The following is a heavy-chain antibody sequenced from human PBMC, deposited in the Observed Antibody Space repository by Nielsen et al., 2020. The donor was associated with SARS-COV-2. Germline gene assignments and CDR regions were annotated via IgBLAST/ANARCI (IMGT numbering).Heavy chain of an antibody. V-gene: IGHV4-61*01. CDR1: GGSVSSGSYY. J-gene: IGHJ6*02. D-gene: IGHD6-19*01. CDR3: AIAVAGPWDYYYYGMDV. CDR2: IYYSGST. Sequence: SETLSLTCTVSGGSVSSGSYYWSWIRQPPGKGLEWIGYIYYSGSTNYNPSLKSRVTISVDTSKNQFSLKLSSVTAADTAVYYCAIAVAGPWDYYYYGMDVWGQGTTVTVSS.